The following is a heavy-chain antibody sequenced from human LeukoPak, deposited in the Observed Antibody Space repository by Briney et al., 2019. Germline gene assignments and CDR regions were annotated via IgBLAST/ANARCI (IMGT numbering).Heavy chain of an antibody. Sequence: SETLSLTCTVSGGSTDSYYWSWLRQPAGEGLEWIGRINTRGSTNYNPSLKSRVTLSRDTSKNQFSLRLTSVIAADTAVYYCARDTRFDSSGYRHVFWFFDLWGRGTLVTVSS. J-gene: IGHJ2*01. D-gene: IGHD3-22*01. CDR2: INTRGST. CDR3: ARDTRFDSSGYRHVFWFFDL. V-gene: IGHV4-4*07. CDR1: GGSTDSYY.